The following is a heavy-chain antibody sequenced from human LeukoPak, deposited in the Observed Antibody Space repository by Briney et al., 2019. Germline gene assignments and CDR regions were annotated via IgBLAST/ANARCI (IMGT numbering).Heavy chain of an antibody. Sequence: ASVKVSCKASGYTFTSYGISWVRQAPGQGLEWMGWISAYNGNTNHAQKLQGRVTMTTDTSTSTAYMELRSLRSDDTAVYYCARDGKLRFLEWSTDYYYYYGMDVWGQGTTVTVSS. CDR3: ARDGKLRFLEWSTDYYYYYGMDV. CDR1: GYTFTSYG. D-gene: IGHD3-3*01. CDR2: ISAYNGNT. J-gene: IGHJ6*02. V-gene: IGHV1-18*01.